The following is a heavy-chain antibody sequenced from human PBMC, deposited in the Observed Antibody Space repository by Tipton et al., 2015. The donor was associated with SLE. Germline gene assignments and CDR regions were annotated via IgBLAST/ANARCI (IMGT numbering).Heavy chain of an antibody. CDR2: IYYSGST. Sequence: LRLSCTVSGGSISSYYWSWIRQPPGKGLEWIGYIYYSGSTNYNPSLKSRVTISVDTSSNQFSLKLRSMTSADTAVYYCATEVIAAAGRFDSWGQGTLVTVSS. CDR1: GGSISSYY. CDR3: ATEVIAAAGRFDS. D-gene: IGHD6-13*01. J-gene: IGHJ4*02. V-gene: IGHV4-59*01.